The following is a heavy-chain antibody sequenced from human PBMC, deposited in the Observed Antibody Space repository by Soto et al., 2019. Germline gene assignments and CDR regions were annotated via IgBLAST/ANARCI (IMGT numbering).Heavy chain of an antibody. V-gene: IGHV4-31*03. CDR1: GGSISSGGYY. J-gene: IGHJ6*02. CDR2: IYYSGST. D-gene: IGHD3-22*01. CDR3: ARDTPLGGYYDSRGHDYYYEGMDV. Sequence: SENLSLTCTVSGGSISSGGYYWSWIRQHPGKGLEWIGYIYYSGSTYYNPSLKSRVTISVDTSKNQFSLKLSSVTAAATAVYYCARDTPLGGYYDSRGHDYYYEGMDVWSQGTTVTV.